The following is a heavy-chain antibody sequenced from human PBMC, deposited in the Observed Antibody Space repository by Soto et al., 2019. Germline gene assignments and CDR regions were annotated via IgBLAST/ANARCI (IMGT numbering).Heavy chain of an antibody. Sequence: QVQLVQSGAEVKKPGASVKVSCKASGYTFTSYGISWVRQAPGQGLEWMGWISAYNGNTNYAQKLQGRVTMTTDTSXSXXYMELRSLRSDDTAVYYCARNRNMVRGVIGAEDDYWGQGTLVTVSS. V-gene: IGHV1-18*01. CDR2: ISAYNGNT. CDR3: ARNRNMVRGVIGAEDDY. J-gene: IGHJ4*02. CDR1: GYTFTSYG. D-gene: IGHD3-10*01.